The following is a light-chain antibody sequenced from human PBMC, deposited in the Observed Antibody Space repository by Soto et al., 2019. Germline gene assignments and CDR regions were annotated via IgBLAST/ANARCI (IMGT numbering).Light chain of an antibody. Sequence: QSALTQPRSVSGSPGQSVTISCTGTSSDVGGYNYVSWYQQHPGKAPKLMIYDVSKRPSGVPDRFSGSKSGNTASLTISGHQAEDEAHYYCCSYAGSYWVFGGGTQLTVL. CDR2: DVS. V-gene: IGLV2-11*01. CDR3: CSYAGSYWV. J-gene: IGLJ3*02. CDR1: SSDVGGYNY.